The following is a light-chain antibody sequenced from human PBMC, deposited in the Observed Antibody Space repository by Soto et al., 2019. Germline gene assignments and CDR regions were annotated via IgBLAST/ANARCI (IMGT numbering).Light chain of an antibody. J-gene: IGLJ1*01. CDR3: CSYAGSYTFV. CDR1: SSDVGGYNY. CDR2: NVG. V-gene: IGLV2-11*01. Sequence: QSALTPLRSVSGSPGQSVTISCTRTSSDVGGYNYVSWYQQYPGKAPKLIIYNVGTRRLGVPGRFSGSKSGNTASLTISRLQAEDEAPYYCCSYAGSYTFVFGSGPKVTVL.